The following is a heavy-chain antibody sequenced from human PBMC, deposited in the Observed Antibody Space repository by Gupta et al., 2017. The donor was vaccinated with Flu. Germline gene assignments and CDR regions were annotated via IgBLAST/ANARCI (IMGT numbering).Heavy chain of an antibody. J-gene: IGHJ5*02. CDR2: IIPIFGTA. V-gene: IGHV1-69*01. D-gene: IGHD3-3*01. Sequence: QGLEWMGGIIPIFGTANYAQKFQGRVTITADESTSTAYMELSSLRSEDTAVYYCATSITIFGVVNRYNWFDPWGQGTLVTVSS. CDR3: ATSITIFGVVNRYNWFDP.